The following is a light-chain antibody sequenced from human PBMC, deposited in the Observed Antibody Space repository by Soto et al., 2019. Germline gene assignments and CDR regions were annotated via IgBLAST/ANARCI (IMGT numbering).Light chain of an antibody. CDR3: QQYGSSPPT. CDR2: GAS. V-gene: IGKV3-20*01. Sequence: EIVLTQSPGTLSLSPGERATLSCRASQSVSGSYLAWYQQRPGQAPRLLINGASSRATGIPDRFSGSGSGTDFTLTISGLEPEDFAVYYCQQYGSSPPTFAQGTKVDIK. J-gene: IGKJ1*01. CDR1: QSVSGSY.